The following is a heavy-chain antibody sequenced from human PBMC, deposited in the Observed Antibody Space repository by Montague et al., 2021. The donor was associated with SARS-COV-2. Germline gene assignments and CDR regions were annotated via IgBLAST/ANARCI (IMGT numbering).Heavy chain of an antibody. CDR2: IDWDDDK. CDR1: GLSLSTSGMC. J-gene: IGHJ4*02. D-gene: IGHD3-16*02. CDR3: ARIRRVDDYVWGSYRHAPFDY. Sequence: PALVKPTQTLTLTCTFSGLSLSTSGMCVCWIRQPPGKALEWLALIDWDDDKYYSTSLKTRLTISKDTSKNQVVLTMTNMDPVDTATYYCARIRRVDDYVWGSYRHAPFDYWGQGTLVTVSS. V-gene: IGHV2-70*01.